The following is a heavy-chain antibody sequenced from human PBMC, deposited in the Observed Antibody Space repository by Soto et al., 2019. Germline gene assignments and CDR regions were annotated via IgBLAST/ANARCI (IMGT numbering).Heavy chain of an antibody. V-gene: IGHV2-5*02. D-gene: IGHD7-27*01. J-gene: IGHJ5*02. CDR2: IYWDDSK. CDR1: GFSLSTSGVG. CDR3: AHSANWGSSTHWFDP. Sequence: QITLKESGPTLVKPTQTLTLTCTFSGFSLSTSGVGVGWIRQPPGKALEWLALIYWDDSKRYSPSLKSRLTITKDTAKNPVVLTMTNMDPVDTATYYCAHSANWGSSTHWFDPWGQGTLVTVSS.